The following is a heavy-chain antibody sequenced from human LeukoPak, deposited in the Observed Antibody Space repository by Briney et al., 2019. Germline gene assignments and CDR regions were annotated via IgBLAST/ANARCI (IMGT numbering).Heavy chain of an antibody. J-gene: IGHJ4*02. CDR1: GYTFTSYD. CDR3: ASVLYCGADCYSGRYFFDY. CDR2: INPSGDST. Sequence: ASVKVSCKASGYTFTSYDMHWVRQAPGQGLEWLGIINPSGDSTSYAQKFQGRVTMTRDTSTSTVYMELSSLRSEDAAVYYCASVLYCGADCYSGRYFFDYWGQGTLVTVSS. D-gene: IGHD2-21*02. V-gene: IGHV1-46*01.